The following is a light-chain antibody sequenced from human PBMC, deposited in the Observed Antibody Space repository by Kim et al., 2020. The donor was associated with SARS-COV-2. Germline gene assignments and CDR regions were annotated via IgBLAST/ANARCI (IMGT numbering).Light chain of an antibody. V-gene: IGKV3-11*01. CDR3: QQRSNRFT. Sequence: CLSPGERATLSCRASQSVSSYLAWYQQKTGQAPRLLIYDASNRATGIPARFSGSGSGTDFTLTISSLEPEDFAVYYCQQRSNRFTFGPGTKVDIK. CDR2: DAS. J-gene: IGKJ3*01. CDR1: QSVSSY.